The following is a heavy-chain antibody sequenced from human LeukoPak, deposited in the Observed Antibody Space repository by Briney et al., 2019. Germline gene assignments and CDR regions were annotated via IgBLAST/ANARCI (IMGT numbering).Heavy chain of an antibody. Sequence: AASVKVSCKASGYTFTSHGISWVRQAPGQGLEWMGWISAYNGNTNYAQKLQGRVTMTTDTSTSTAYMELRSLRSDDTAVYYCAIHGVCSGGSCYPGGWFDPWGQGTLVTVSS. CDR3: AIHGVCSGGSCYPGGWFDP. J-gene: IGHJ5*02. CDR2: ISAYNGNT. V-gene: IGHV1-18*01. CDR1: GYTFTSHG. D-gene: IGHD2-15*01.